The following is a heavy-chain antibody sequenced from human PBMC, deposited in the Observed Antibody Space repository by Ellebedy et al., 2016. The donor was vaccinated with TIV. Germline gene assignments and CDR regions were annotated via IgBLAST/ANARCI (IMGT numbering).Heavy chain of an antibody. Sequence: GESLKISCVASGFGFTNAWMNWVRQAPGKGLEWVSYISSSSSTIFSADSVKGRFTISRDNAKNSLYLQMHSLRADDTAVYYCARENCGGDCYSLIDYWGQGALVTVSS. CDR3: ARENCGGDCYSLIDY. V-gene: IGHV3-48*04. CDR2: ISSSSSTI. CDR1: GFGFTNAW. J-gene: IGHJ4*02. D-gene: IGHD2-21*02.